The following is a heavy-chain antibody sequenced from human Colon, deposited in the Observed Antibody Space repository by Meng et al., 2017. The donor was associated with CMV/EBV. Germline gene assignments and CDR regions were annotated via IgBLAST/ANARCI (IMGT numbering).Heavy chain of an antibody. J-gene: IGHJ3*02. D-gene: IGHD3-3*01. CDR2: ISGDNEKT. V-gene: IGHV1-18*01. Sequence: ASVKVSCKASADTFGTYTINWVRQAPGQGLEWMGRISGDNEKTSYAQKFQGRVTVTKDTSTTTVYMELRSLRPDDTALYYCARERLFGHTFDIWGQGTMVTVSS. CDR3: ARERLFGHTFDI. CDR1: ADTFGTYT.